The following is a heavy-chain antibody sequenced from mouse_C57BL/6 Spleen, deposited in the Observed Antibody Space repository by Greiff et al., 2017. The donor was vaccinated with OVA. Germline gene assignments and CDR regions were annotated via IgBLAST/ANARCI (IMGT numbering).Heavy chain of an antibody. D-gene: IGHD2-5*01. CDR3: AKGSSNYFYAMDY. CDR2: IYPGSGST. CDR1: GYTFTSYW. Sequence: QVQLQQPGAELVKPGASVKMSCKASGYTFTSYWITWVKQRPGQGLEWIGDIYPGSGSTNYNAKFKSKATLTVDTSSSTAYMQLSSLTSEDSAVYNCAKGSSNYFYAMDYWGQGTSLTVSS. V-gene: IGHV1-55*01. J-gene: IGHJ4*01.